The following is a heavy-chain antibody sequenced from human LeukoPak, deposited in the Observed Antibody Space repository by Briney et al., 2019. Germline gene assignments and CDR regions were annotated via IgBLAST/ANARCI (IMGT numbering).Heavy chain of an antibody. V-gene: IGHV4-31*02. Sequence: LRLSCVASGFTFSSHSMNWVRQHPGKGLEWIGYIHYSGSTYYNPSLKSRVSISVSTSKNRFSLQLSSVTAADTAVYYCARVIGYDQLDYWGQGTLVTVSA. D-gene: IGHD2-2*01. CDR1: GFTFSSHSM. CDR3: ARVIGYDQLDY. J-gene: IGHJ4*02. CDR2: IHYSGST.